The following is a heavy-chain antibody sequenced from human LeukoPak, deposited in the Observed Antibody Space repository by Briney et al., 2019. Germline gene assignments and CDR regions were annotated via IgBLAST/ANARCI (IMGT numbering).Heavy chain of an antibody. CDR1: GFTFSSYA. D-gene: IGHD6-6*01. J-gene: IGHJ4*02. CDR3: ARVEYSSSSSLAPDY. V-gene: IGHV3-30*01. CDR2: ISYDGSNK. Sequence: GGSLRLSCAASGFTFSSYAMHWVRQAPGKGLEWVAVISYDGSNKYYADSVKGRFTISRDNSKNTLYLQMISLRAEDTAVYYCARVEYSSSSSLAPDYWGQGTLVTVSS.